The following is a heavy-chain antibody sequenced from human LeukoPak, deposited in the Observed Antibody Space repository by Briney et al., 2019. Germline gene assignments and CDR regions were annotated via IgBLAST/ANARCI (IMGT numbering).Heavy chain of an antibody. V-gene: IGHV1-2*02. Sequence: ASVKVSCKASGYTFTGYYMHWVRQAPGQGLEWMGWINPNSGGTNYAQKFQSRVTMTRDTSISTAYMELSRLRSDDTAVYYCARIAEYYYYMDVWGKGTTVTVSS. CDR3: ARIAEYYYYMDV. CDR1: GYTFTGYY. CDR2: INPNSGGT. J-gene: IGHJ6*03.